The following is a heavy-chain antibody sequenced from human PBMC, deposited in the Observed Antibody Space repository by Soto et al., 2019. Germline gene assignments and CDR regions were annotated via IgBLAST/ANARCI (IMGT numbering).Heavy chain of an antibody. Sequence: EVQLVESGGGLVQPGRSLRLSCVASGFTFDDYAMHWVRQAPGKALEWVSGISWNSGRIGYADSVKGRFTISRDNAKNSLYLQMNSLRAEDTALYFCVKGVLGTGFSYFDCWGQGTLVTVSS. CDR1: GFTFDDYA. CDR3: VKGVLGTGFSYFDC. D-gene: IGHD3-9*01. V-gene: IGHV3-9*01. CDR2: ISWNSGRI. J-gene: IGHJ4*02.